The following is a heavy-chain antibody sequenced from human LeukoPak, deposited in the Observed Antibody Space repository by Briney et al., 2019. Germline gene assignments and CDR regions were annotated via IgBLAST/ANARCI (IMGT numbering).Heavy chain of an antibody. Sequence: SQTLSLPYAISGDSVSRKSAGWNWIRQSPSRGLEWLGRIYYRSTWYSDFLTSRITISPDTYKNQFSLHLDSVTPEDTAVYYCARGGLVRGSIDSLIALDFWGQGTVVTVSS. V-gene: IGHV6-1*01. J-gene: IGHJ3*01. D-gene: IGHD3-10*01. CDR2: IYYRSTWYS. CDR3: ARGGLVRGSIDSLIALDF. CDR1: GDSVSRKSAG.